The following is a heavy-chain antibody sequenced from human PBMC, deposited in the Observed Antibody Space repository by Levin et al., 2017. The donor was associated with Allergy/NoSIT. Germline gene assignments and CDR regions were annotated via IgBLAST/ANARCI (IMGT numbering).Heavy chain of an antibody. CDR2: IIPIFGTA. J-gene: IGHJ3*02. Sequence: SVKVSCKASGGTFSSYALSWVRQAPGQGLEWMGGIIPIFGTANYAQKFQGRVTITADESTSTAYMELSSLRSEDTAVYYCARDLYSSPRAFDIWGQGTMVTVSS. V-gene: IGHV1-69*13. CDR3: ARDLYSSPRAFDI. D-gene: IGHD5-18*01. CDR1: GGTFSSYA.